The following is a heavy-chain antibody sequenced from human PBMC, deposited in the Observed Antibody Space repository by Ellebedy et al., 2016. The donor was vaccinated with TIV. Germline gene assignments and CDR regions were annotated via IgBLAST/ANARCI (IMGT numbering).Heavy chain of an antibody. CDR1: GFNFRSYW. Sequence: PGGSLRLSCAASGFNFRSYWMTWVRQAPGKGLEGVAKIRQEGDEIYYVESVKGRFTISRDNAQNSLFLQMNSLTVEDTAVYYCARRASYGDYAVQVNPWFDPWGQGTLVTVSS. V-gene: IGHV3-7*01. D-gene: IGHD4-17*01. J-gene: IGHJ5*02. CDR3: ARRASYGDYAVQVNPWFDP. CDR2: IRQEGDEI.